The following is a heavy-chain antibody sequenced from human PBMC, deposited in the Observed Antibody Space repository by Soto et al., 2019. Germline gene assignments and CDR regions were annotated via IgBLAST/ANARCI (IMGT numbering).Heavy chain of an antibody. CDR2: INHSGST. CDR3: ARRPKRGVGATRTDY. V-gene: IGHV4-34*01. D-gene: IGHD1-26*01. Sequence: SETLSLTCAVYGGSFSSFYWSWIRPPPGKGLEWIGEINHSGSTNYNPSLKSRVTLSVDTSKNQFSLKLSSVTAADTAVYYCARRPKRGVGATRTDYWGQGTLVTVSS. CDR1: GGSFSSFY. J-gene: IGHJ4*02.